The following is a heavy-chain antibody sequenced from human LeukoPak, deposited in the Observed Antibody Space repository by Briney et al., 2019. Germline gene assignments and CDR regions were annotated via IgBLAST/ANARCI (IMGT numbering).Heavy chain of an antibody. V-gene: IGHV1-2*02. CDR3: GRGGGGDASINYYYYYGMDV. CDR1: GYTFTGYY. D-gene: IGHD3-16*01. CDR2: INPNSGGT. Sequence: ASVKVSCKASGYTFTGYYMHWVRQAPGQGLEWMGWINPNSGGTSYAQKFLGRVTMTRDTSISTAYMELSRLRSDDTAVYYCGRGGGGDASINYYYYYGMDVWGQGTTVTVSS. J-gene: IGHJ6*02.